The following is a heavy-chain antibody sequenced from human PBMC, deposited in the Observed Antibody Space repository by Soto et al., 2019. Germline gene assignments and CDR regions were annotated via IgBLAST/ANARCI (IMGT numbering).Heavy chain of an antibody. Sequence: QVQLVQSGAEVKKPGASVKVSCKASGYTFTSYGISWVRQAPGQGLEWMGWISAYNGNTNYAQKLQGRVTMTTDTPTRTANMELRSLRSDDTAVYYCARDSRSWYFDYWGQGTLVTVSS. CDR3: ARDSRSWYFDY. J-gene: IGHJ4*02. V-gene: IGHV1-18*01. CDR2: ISAYNGNT. D-gene: IGHD6-13*01. CDR1: GYTFTSYG.